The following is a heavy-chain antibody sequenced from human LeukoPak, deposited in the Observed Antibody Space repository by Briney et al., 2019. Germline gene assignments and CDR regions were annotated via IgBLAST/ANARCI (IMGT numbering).Heavy chain of an antibody. CDR3: ARAAVMITFGGVIVVRYFDY. Sequence: SQTLSLTCAISGDTVPSNSAAWNWIRQSPSRGLEWLGRTYYRSKWYNDYAVSVKSRITINPDTSKNQFSLQLNSVTPEDTAVYYCARAAVMITFGGVIVVRYFDYWGQGTLVTVSS. CDR2: TYYRSKWYN. CDR1: GDTVPSNSAA. D-gene: IGHD3-16*02. J-gene: IGHJ4*02. V-gene: IGHV6-1*01.